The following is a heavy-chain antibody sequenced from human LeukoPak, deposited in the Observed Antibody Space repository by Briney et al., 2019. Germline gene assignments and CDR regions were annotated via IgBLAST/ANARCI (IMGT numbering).Heavy chain of an antibody. CDR1: GYTFTSYG. J-gene: IGHJ4*02. Sequence: ASVKVSCKASGYTFTSYGMSWVRQAPGQGLEWMGWISAYNGNTNYAQKLQGRVTMTTDTSTSTAYMELRSLRSDDTAVYYCARVAYGDPRFDYWGQGTLVTVSS. D-gene: IGHD4-17*01. CDR3: ARVAYGDPRFDY. V-gene: IGHV1-18*01. CDR2: ISAYNGNT.